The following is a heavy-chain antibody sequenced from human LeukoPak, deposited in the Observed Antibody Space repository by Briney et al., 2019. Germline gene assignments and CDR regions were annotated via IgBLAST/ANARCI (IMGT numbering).Heavy chain of an antibody. J-gene: IGHJ5*02. CDR3: ARQGCSGGSCYFSWFDP. Sequence: GESLKISCKGSGYSFTSYWIGWVRQMPGKGLEWMGIIYPGDSDTRYSPSFQGQVTISADKSISTAYLQWSSPKASDTAMYYCARQGCSGGSCYFSWFDPWGQGTLVTVSS. CDR2: IYPGDSDT. V-gene: IGHV5-51*01. D-gene: IGHD2-15*01. CDR1: GYSFTSYW.